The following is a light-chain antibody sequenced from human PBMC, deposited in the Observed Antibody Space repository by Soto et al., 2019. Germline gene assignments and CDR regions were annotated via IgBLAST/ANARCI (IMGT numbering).Light chain of an antibody. Sequence: EIVLTQSPATLSLSPGERATLSGRASQSVANYLAWYQQRPGQATRLIIYDASNRATGIPARFRGSGSGTDFTLTISSLQSEDFAVYYCQQYNNWPPITFGQGTRLEIK. CDR2: DAS. CDR1: QSVANY. V-gene: IGKV3-11*01. J-gene: IGKJ5*01. CDR3: QQYNNWPPIT.